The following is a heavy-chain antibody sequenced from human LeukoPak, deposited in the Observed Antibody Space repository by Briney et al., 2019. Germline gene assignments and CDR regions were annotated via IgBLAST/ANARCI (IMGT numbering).Heavy chain of an antibody. V-gene: IGHV3-23*01. Sequence: GGSLRLSCAASGFTFRSYSMNWVRQAPGKGLEWVSAISGSGGSTYYADSVKGRFTISRDNSKNTLYLQMNSLRAEDTAVYYCAKVHYGDPFYYYYYMDVWGKGTTVTVSS. CDR3: AKVHYGDPFYYYYYMDV. D-gene: IGHD4-17*01. CDR1: GFTFRSYS. J-gene: IGHJ6*03. CDR2: ISGSGGST.